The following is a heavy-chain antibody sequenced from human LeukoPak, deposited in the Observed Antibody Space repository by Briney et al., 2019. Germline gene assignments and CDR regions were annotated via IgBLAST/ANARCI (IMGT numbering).Heavy chain of an antibody. D-gene: IGHD2-2*01. CDR1: GGTFSNYA. CDR2: IIPLFDTA. V-gene: IGHV1-69*01. CDR3: ARDARRRYCSTASCYRGWFDP. Sequence: SVKVSCKASGGTFSNYAISWVRQAPGQGLEWMGGIIPLFDTADYAQKFQGRLTITADESTSTAYMELSSLRSEDTAVYFCARDARRRYCSTASCYRGWFDPWGQGTLVTVSS. J-gene: IGHJ5*02.